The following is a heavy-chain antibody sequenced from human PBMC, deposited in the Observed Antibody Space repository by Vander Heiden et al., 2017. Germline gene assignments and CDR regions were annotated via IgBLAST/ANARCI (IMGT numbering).Heavy chain of an antibody. CDR1: GGSFSGYD. J-gene: IGHJ6*02. Sequence: QVQLQQWGAGLLKPSETLSLTCAVHGGSFSGYDWSWIRQPPGKGLEWIGEINHSGSTNYNPSLKSRVTISVDTSKNQFSLKLSSVTAADTAVYYCARAVGYGMDVWGQGTTVTVSS. V-gene: IGHV4-34*01. CDR2: INHSGST. D-gene: IGHD1-26*01. CDR3: ARAVGYGMDV.